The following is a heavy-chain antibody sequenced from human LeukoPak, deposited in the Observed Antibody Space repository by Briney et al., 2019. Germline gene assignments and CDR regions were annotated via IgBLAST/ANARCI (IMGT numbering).Heavy chain of an antibody. CDR2: ISSSSSYI. CDR3: ARVEKSAPSPYYSMDV. Sequence: PGGSLRLSCAASGFTFSSYSMNWVRQAPGKGLEWVSSISSSSSYIYYADSVKGRFTISRDNAKNSLYLQMNSLRAEDTAVYYCARVEKSAPSPYYSMDVWGKGTTVTISS. J-gene: IGHJ6*03. CDR1: GFTFSSYS. V-gene: IGHV3-21*01.